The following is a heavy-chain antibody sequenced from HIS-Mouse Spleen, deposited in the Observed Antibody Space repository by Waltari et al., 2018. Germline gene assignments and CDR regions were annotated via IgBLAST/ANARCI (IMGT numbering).Heavy chain of an antibody. J-gene: IGHJ3*02. CDR2: IYYSGST. CDR3: ARVKYSNAFDI. D-gene: IGHD6-6*01. V-gene: IGHV4-59*01. Sequence: QVQLQESGPGLVKPSETLSLTCTVPGGSISSYYWSWTRQPPGKGLEWIGYIYYSGSTNYNPSLKSRVTISVDTSKNQFSLKLSSVTAADTAVYYCARVKYSNAFDIWGQGTMVTVSS. CDR1: GGSISSYY.